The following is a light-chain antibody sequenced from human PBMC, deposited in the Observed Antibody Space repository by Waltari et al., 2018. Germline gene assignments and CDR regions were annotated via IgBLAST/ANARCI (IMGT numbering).Light chain of an antibody. CDR3: QQYSSFST. CDR2: MAS. V-gene: IGKV1-5*03. J-gene: IGKJ2*01. Sequence: IQMTQSPSPLSASVGARVTITCRASQSVGTWLAWYQQKPGKAPKLLIYMASSLDSGVPSRFSGSGSGTDFTLTISSLQPDDFATDAGQQYSSFSTFGQGTKV. CDR1: QSVGTW.